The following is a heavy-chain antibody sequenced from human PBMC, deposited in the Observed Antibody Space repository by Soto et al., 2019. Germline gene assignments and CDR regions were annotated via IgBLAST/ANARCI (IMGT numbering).Heavy chain of an antibody. V-gene: IGHV4-39*01. D-gene: IGHD3-22*01. Sequence: QLQLQESGPGLVKPSETLSLTCTVSGGSISTSSYYWGWIRQPPGKGLEWIGSIYYSGSTYYNPSLXSXVXIXXDTSKNQFSLKLSSVTAADTAVYYCARDYDSSGDYWGQGTLVTVSS. CDR2: IYYSGST. CDR1: GGSISTSSYY. J-gene: IGHJ4*02. CDR3: ARDYDSSGDY.